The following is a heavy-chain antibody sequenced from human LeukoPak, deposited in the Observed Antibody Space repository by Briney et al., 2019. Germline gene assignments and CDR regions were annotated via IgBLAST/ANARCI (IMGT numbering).Heavy chain of an antibody. CDR2: ISSSSSYI. CDR1: GFTFSSYI. Sequence: GGSLRLSCAASGFTFSSYIMNWVRQAPGKGLEWVSSISSSSSYIYYADSVKGRFTISRDNAKNSLYLQMNNLRAEDTAVYYCATDLDCSSTSCHHEFDYWGQGTLVTVSS. CDR3: ATDLDCSSTSCHHEFDY. V-gene: IGHV3-21*01. D-gene: IGHD2-2*01. J-gene: IGHJ4*02.